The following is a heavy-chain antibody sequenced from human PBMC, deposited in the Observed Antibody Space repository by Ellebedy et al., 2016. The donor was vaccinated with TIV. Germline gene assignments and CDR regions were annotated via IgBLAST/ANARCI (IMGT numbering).Heavy chain of an antibody. CDR1: GYTFTSYG. Sequence: ASVKVSCXASGYTFTSYGISWVRQAPGQGLEWMGGFDPEDGETIYAQKFQGRVTMTEDTSTDTAYMELSSLRSEDTAVYYCATDRSGYDDGIDYWGQGTLVTVSS. CDR2: FDPEDGET. J-gene: IGHJ4*02. D-gene: IGHD5-12*01. CDR3: ATDRSGYDDGIDY. V-gene: IGHV1-24*01.